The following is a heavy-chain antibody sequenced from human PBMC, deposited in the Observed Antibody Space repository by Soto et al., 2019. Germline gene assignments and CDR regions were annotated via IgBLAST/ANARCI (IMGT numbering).Heavy chain of an antibody. Sequence: QPGGSLRLSCAASGFTFSSYGMHWVRQAPGKGLEWVAVISYDGSNKYYADSVKGRFTISRDNSKNTLYLQMNSLRAEDTAAYYCAKDGYYDSSGSFDYWGQGTLVTVSS. J-gene: IGHJ4*02. CDR3: AKDGYYDSSGSFDY. CDR2: ISYDGSNK. V-gene: IGHV3-30*18. D-gene: IGHD3-22*01. CDR1: GFTFSSYG.